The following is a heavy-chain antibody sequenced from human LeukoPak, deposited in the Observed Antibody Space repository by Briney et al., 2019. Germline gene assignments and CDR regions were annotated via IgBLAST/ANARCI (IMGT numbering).Heavy chain of an antibody. V-gene: IGHV3-30*18. CDR2: ISNDGSDK. J-gene: IGHJ4*02. CDR3: AKGRWDSQMSFLYDF. D-gene: IGHD1-26*01. Sequence: GGSLRLSCAASGFTFSNYGMHWVRQAPGKGREWVAVISNDGSDKYYADPVKGRCTISRENSKNSLYLQMNSLRGEATAVYFCAKGRWDSQMSFLYDFWGQGTLVTVSS. CDR1: GFTFSNYG.